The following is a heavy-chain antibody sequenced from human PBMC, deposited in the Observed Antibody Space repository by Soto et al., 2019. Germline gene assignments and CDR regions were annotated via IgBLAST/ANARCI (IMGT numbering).Heavy chain of an antibody. CDR2: YFQGGDA. CDR3: ARLDYQSSGSYAFDI. D-gene: IGHD3-22*01. V-gene: IGHV4-30-2*01. CDR1: GASVSSGSYS. Sequence: QLQESDSGLVRPAQTLSLTCAVSGASVSSGSYSWSWIRQPPGKGLEWIGFYFQGGDAYYNPSLESRVTISVDRSKNQFSLKLRSVTAADTAVYYCARLDYQSSGSYAFDIWGQGTTVTVSS. J-gene: IGHJ3*02.